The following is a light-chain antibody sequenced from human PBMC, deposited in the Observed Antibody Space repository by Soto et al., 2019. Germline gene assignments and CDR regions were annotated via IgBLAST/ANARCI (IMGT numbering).Light chain of an antibody. J-gene: IGLJ1*01. V-gene: IGLV2-8*01. CDR1: SSDVGAYNY. Sequence: HSALAQPPSASGSPVPSVTISFPGTSSDVGAYNYVSWYQQHPGKAPKLMIYEVSKRPSGVPDRFSGSKSGNTASLTVSGLQAEDEADYYCSSTAGRNHYVFGTGTKVTVL. CDR3: SSTAGRNHYV. CDR2: EVS.